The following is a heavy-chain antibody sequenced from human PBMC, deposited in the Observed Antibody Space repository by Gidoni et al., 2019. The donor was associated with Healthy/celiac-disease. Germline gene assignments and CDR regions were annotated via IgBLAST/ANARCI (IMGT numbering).Heavy chain of an antibody. J-gene: IGHJ4*02. CDR2: TRNKANSYTT. V-gene: IGHV3-72*01. D-gene: IGHD6-13*01. CDR3: ASIAAAGY. Sequence: EVHLVESGGGLVQPGGSLGLSCAASGFTFSDHYMDWVRQAPGKGREWVGRTRNKANSYTTEYAASVKGRFTISRDDSKNSLYLQMNSLKTEDTAVYYCASIAAAGYWGQGTLVTVSS. CDR1: GFTFSDHY.